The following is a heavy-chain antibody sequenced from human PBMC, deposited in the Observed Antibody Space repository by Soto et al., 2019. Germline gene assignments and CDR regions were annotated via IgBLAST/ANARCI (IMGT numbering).Heavy chain of an antibody. D-gene: IGHD2-21*02. CDR2: IGTRSDI. CDR1: GFTFSTYS. V-gene: IGHV3-21*01. CDR3: AREETACPLAYGLDV. Sequence: GGSLRLSCVASGFTFSTYSMHWVRQAPGKGLEWVSTIGTRSDIYYAESVKGRFTISRDNSKNSLSLQMNSLRVEDTAVYYCAREETACPLAYGLDVWGQGTAVTVSS. J-gene: IGHJ6*02.